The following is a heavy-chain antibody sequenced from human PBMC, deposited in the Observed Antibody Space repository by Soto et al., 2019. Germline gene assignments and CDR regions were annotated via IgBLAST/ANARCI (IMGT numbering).Heavy chain of an antibody. CDR2: VYWDDDK. CDR1: GFSLSTSGVG. V-gene: IGHV2-5*02. D-gene: IGHD6-13*01. Sequence: QITLKESGPTLVNPTQTLTLTCTFSGFSLSTSGVGVGWIRQSPGKALEWLALVYWDDDKRYSPSLKSRLTIAKDSSKHQVVLTMTNMDPVDTATYFCAHIPLGGINHLPTRGMDVWGQGTTVTVSS. CDR3: AHIPLGGINHLPTRGMDV. J-gene: IGHJ6*02.